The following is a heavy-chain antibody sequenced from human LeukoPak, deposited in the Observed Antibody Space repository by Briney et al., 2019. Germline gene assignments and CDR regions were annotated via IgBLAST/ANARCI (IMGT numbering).Heavy chain of an antibody. CDR2: IYYSGST. V-gene: IGHV4-31*03. D-gene: IGHD3-22*01. CDR3: ARDPLRRYDSSGYYTQAGAFDI. CDR1: GGSISSGGYY. Sequence: PSQTLSLTCTVSGGSISSGGYYWGWLRQHPGKGLEWIGYIYYSGSTYYNPSLKSRVTISVDTSKNQFSLKLSSVTAADTAVYYCARDPLRRYDSSGYYTQAGAFDIWGQGTMVTVSS. J-gene: IGHJ3*02.